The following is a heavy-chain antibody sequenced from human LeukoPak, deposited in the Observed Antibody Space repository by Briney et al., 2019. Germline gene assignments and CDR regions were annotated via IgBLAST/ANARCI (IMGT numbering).Heavy chain of an antibody. V-gene: IGHV3-21*01. D-gene: IGHD1-26*01. CDR2: ISSNSSYI. CDR1: GFTFSSYS. J-gene: IGHJ4*02. CDR3: ARDLNYQSGSVDY. Sequence: GGFLRLSCAASGFTFSSYSMNWVRQAPGKGLEWVSSISSNSSYIYYADSVKGRFTISRDNAKNSLYLQMNSLRAEDTAVYYCARDLNYQSGSVDYWGQGTLVTVSS.